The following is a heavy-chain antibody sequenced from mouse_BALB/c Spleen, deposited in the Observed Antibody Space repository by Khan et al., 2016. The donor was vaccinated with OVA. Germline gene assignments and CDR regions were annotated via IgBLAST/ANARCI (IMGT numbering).Heavy chain of an antibody. CDR1: GYSITSGYF. CDR2: ISYDGSN. Sequence: QLEESGPGLVNPSQSLSLTCSVSGYSITSGYFWSWIRQFPGNRLEWMGYISYDGSNKYNPSLKNRISITRDTSKKQFFLKLNSVTTGDTATYYCASKSYGKGAYWGQGTLVTVSA. J-gene: IGHJ3*01. D-gene: IGHD2-1*01. CDR3: ASKSYGKGAY. V-gene: IGHV3-6*02.